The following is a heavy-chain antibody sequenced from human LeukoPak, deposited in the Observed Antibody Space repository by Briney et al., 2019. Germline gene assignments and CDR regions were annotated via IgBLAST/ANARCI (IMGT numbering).Heavy chain of an antibody. J-gene: IGHJ6*03. V-gene: IGHV3-53*05. CDR2: IYSGGST. D-gene: IGHD1-14*01. CDR1: GFTVSSNY. CDR3: AKGSKEVLFTRNHYMDV. Sequence: GGSLRLSCAASGFTVSSNYTSWVRQAPGKGLEWVSVIYSGGSTYYADSVKGRFAISRDNSKNTLYLQINSLRGEDTAVYYCAKGSKEVLFTRNHYMDVWGKGTTVTSSS.